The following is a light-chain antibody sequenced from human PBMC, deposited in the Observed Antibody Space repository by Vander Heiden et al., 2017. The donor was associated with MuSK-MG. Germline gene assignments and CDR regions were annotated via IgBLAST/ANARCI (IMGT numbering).Light chain of an antibody. J-gene: IGLJ2*01. V-gene: IGLV2-14*01. CDR3: SSETSSGNLVV. Sequence: QSALTQPASVSGSPGQSITISCTGTSRDVGGDNYVSGYQQHPSKAPKLMIYDVSNRLSGVSNRFSGSKCGITAAVTTAGLQAEEEADYYCSSETSSGNLVVLGGGTKLTVL. CDR1: SRDVGGDNY. CDR2: DVS.